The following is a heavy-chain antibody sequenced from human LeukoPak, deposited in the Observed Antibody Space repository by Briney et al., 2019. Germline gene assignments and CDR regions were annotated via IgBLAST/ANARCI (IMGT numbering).Heavy chain of an antibody. D-gene: IGHD5-18*01. CDR2: INHSGST. CDR3: ARVRYGRFDP. J-gene: IGHJ5*02. Sequence: PSETLSLTCAVYGGSFSGYYWSWIRQPPGKGLEWIGEINHSGSTNYNPSLKSRVTISVDTSKNQFSLKLSSVTAADTAVYYCARVRYGRFDPWGQGTLVTVSS. V-gene: IGHV4-34*01. CDR1: GGSFSGYY.